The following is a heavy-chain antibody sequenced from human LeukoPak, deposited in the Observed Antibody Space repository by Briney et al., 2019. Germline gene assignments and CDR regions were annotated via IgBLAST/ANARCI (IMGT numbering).Heavy chain of an antibody. Sequence: LAGGSLRLSCAVSGLTFSNYWMHWVRQTPGKGLVWVSRINSDGSSTSYADSVKGRFTISRDNAKNTLYLQMNSLRVEDTAVYYCARVDSSIAAAGTMDYWGQGTLVTVSS. V-gene: IGHV3-74*01. J-gene: IGHJ4*02. CDR1: GLTFSNYW. D-gene: IGHD6-13*01. CDR2: INSDGSST. CDR3: ARVDSSIAAAGTMDY.